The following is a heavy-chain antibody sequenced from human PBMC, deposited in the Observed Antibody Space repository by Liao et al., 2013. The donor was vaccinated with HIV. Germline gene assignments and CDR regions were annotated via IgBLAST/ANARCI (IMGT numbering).Heavy chain of an antibody. D-gene: IGHD1-1*01. CDR1: GDSISSSY. CDR2: MYYSGST. CDR3: ARNLEIRGRGPYSYYYYMDV. J-gene: IGHJ6*03. Sequence: QVQLQESGPGLVKPSETLSLTCSVSGDSISSSYWSWIRQPPGKGLEWIGFMYYSGSTNYNPSLKSRVTMSADTSKNQFSLKLSSVTAADTAVYYCARNLEIRGRGPYSYYYYMDVWGKGTTVTVSS. V-gene: IGHV4-59*01.